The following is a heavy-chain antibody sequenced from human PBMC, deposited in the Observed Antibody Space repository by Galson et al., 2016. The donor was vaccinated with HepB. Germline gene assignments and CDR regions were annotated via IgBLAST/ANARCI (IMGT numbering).Heavy chain of an antibody. CDR2: IRADGSVP. J-gene: IGHJ4*02. CDR1: GFILNSDW. V-gene: IGHV3-7*01. D-gene: IGHD3-10*01. CDR3: ARESTGSYFD. Sequence: SLRLSCAASGFILNSDWMNWVRQTPGKGLEWVANIRADGSVPYYVDPVRGRFTISRDSAKNPLYLQMRGLRVEETAVYYCARESTGSYFDWGQGTLVTVSS.